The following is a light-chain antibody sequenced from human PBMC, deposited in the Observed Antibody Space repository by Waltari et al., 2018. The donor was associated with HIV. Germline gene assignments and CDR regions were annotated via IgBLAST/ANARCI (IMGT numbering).Light chain of an antibody. CDR2: VKN. CDR3: NSRDSSGNHRL. CDR1: SLRSCY. Sequence: SSDLTQDPAVSVALGQTVRIPCPGDSLRSCYASRSQQKPGQAPVLVLFVKNNRPTGIPDRFSGSSSGNTASLTITGAQAEDEADYYCNSRDSSGNHRLFGTGTKVTVL. V-gene: IGLV3-19*01. J-gene: IGLJ1*01.